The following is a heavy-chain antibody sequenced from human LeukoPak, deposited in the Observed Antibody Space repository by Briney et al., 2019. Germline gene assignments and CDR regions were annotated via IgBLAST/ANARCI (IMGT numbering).Heavy chain of an antibody. V-gene: IGHV7-4-1*02. D-gene: IGHD1-26*01. Sequence: ASEKVSCKASGYSFTRHAMNWVRQARGQGLEWMGWINTNTGNPTYAQGFTGRFVFSLDTSDGTAYLQISSLKAEDTAVYYCARELGGTGDYWGQGTQVTVSS. J-gene: IGHJ4*02. CDR3: ARELGGTGDY. CDR2: INTNTGNP. CDR1: GYSFTRHA.